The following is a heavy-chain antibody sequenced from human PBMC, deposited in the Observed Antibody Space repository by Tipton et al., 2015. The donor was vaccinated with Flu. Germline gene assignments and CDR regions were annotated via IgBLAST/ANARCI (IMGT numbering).Heavy chain of an antibody. CDR1: GDSIRNDYF. J-gene: IGHJ4*02. Sequence: TLSLTCAVSGDSIRNDYFWGWIRQTPGKGLEWIGRIFTTGSTNYNPSLKSRVSISVDTSKNQFSLKLSSVTAADTAVYYCARAPTTAVAYVWGQGTLVTVSS. CDR3: ARAPTTAVAYV. D-gene: IGHD5-18*01. V-gene: IGHV4-38-2*01. CDR2: IFTTGST.